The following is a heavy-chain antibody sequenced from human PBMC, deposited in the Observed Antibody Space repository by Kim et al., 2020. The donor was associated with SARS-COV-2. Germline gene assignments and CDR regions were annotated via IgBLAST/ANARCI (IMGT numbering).Heavy chain of an antibody. Sequence: SETLSLTCTVSGGSISSYYWSWIRQPPGKGLEWIGYIYYSGSTNYNPSLKSRVTISVDTSKNQFSLKLSSVTAADTAVYYCARGGYSYALYYYYGMDVWGQGTTVTVSS. D-gene: IGHD5-18*01. CDR1: GGSISSYY. V-gene: IGHV4-59*01. CDR3: ARGGYSYALYYYYGMDV. J-gene: IGHJ6*02. CDR2: IYYSGST.